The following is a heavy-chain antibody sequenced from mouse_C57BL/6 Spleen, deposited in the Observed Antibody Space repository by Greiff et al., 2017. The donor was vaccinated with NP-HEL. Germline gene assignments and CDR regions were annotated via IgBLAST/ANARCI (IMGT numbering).Heavy chain of an antibody. D-gene: IGHD1-1*01. CDR1: GYTFTSYW. CDR3: AKDYGGYFDV. CDR2: IYPGSGST. J-gene: IGHJ1*03. V-gene: IGHV1-55*01. Sequence: VQLQQSGAELVQPGASVKMSCKASGYTFTSYWITWVKQRPGQGLEWIGDIYPGSGSTNYNEKSKSKATLTVAKSSRTAYMQLSSLTSEDSAVYYCAKDYGGYFDVWGTGTTVTVSS.